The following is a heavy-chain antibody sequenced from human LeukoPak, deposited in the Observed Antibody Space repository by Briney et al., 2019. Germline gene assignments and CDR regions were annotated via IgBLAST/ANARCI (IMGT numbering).Heavy chain of an antibody. V-gene: IGHV3-33*01. D-gene: IGHD2-21*02. J-gene: IGHJ4*02. Sequence: GGSLRLSCAASGFTFSSYGMHWVRQAPGKGLEWVADIWYDGSNKYYADSVKGRFTISRDNSKNTLYLQMNSLRAEDTAVYYCARDGRCGGDCYYDYWGQGTLVTVSS. CDR1: GFTFSSYG. CDR3: ARDGRCGGDCYYDY. CDR2: IWYDGSNK.